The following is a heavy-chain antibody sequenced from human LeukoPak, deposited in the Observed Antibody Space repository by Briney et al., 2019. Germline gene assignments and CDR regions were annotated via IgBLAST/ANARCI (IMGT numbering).Heavy chain of an antibody. D-gene: IGHD2-21*02. J-gene: IGHJ3*02. CDR3: ARDSVYCGGDCYPPYDAFDI. V-gene: IGHV3-66*01. Sequence: PGGSLTLSCVASGFTLSSNYMSWVRQAPGTGMEWVSVIYSGGSTYYADSMKGRFNISRDNSKNTLYLQMNSLRAEETAVYYCARDSVYCGGDCYPPYDAFDIWGQGTMVTVSS. CDR2: IYSGGST. CDR1: GFTLSSNY.